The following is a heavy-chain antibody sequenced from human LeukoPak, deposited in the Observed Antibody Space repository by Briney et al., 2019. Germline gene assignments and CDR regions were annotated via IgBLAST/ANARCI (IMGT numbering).Heavy chain of an antibody. V-gene: IGHV4-39*07. D-gene: IGHD6-13*01. CDR1: GGSISSSSAY. CDR2: IYYSKNT. J-gene: IGHJ5*02. Sequence: PSETLSLTCTVSGGSISSSSAYWGWIRQPPGKGLEWIGSIYYSKNTYYNPSLKSRVTISADTSKNQFSLKLSSVTAADTAVYYCARVSFIPAVNFGWWFDPWGQGTLVTVSS. CDR3: ARVSFIPAVNFGWWFDP.